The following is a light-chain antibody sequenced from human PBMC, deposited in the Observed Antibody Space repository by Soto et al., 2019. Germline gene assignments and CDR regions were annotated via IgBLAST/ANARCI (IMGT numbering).Light chain of an antibody. CDR2: DAS. CDR1: QSVTNNY. Sequence: EIVLTQSPGTLSLSPGERATLSCRASQSVTNNYVAWYQQKPGQAPRLLIHDASSRATGIPDRFSGGGSGTECTLTISILEPEDFAVYFCQQTAHSPLTFGQGTRVDIK. J-gene: IGKJ1*01. V-gene: IGKV3-20*01. CDR3: QQTAHSPLT.